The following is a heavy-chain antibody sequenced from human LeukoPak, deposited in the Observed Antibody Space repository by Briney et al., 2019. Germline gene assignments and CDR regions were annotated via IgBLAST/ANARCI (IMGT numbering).Heavy chain of an antibody. CDR3: ARELVGATRGFDY. D-gene: IGHD1-26*01. CDR2: IYSGGSR. V-gene: IGHV3-66*01. J-gene: IGHJ4*02. Sequence: GGSLRLSCAASGFTVSSNYMSWVRQAPGKGLEWVSVIYSGGSRYYADSVKGRFTISRDNSKNTLYLQMNSLRAEGTAVYYCARELVGATRGFDYWGQGTLVTVSS. CDR1: GFTVSSNY.